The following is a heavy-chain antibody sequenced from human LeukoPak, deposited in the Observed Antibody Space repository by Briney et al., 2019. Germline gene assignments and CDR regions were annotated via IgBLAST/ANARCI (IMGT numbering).Heavy chain of an antibody. CDR3: AREGPIQFLEQIDF. D-gene: IGHD3-3*01. J-gene: IGHJ4*02. V-gene: IGHV4-38-2*02. Sequence: SETLSLTCTVSDYSISNTYYWGWIRQPPGRGLEWIGNIHHSGSAYYSTSLKSRVSISIDTSKNQFSLKLTSLNAADTAVYYCAREGPIQFLEQIDFWGQGSLVTVSS. CDR1: DYSISNTYY. CDR2: IHHSGSA.